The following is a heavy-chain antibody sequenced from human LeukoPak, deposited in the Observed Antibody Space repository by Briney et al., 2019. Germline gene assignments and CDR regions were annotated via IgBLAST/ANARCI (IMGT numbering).Heavy chain of an antibody. CDR3: AKDLNYGFDY. Sequence: GGSLRLSCAASGFAFSTYAMSWVRQAPGKGLEWVSALSGNGDKTFYASSVRGRFTISRDNSKNRLYLQMYGLRAEDTAVYYCAKDLNYGFDYWGQGTLVTVSS. J-gene: IGHJ4*02. CDR1: GFAFSTYA. CDR2: LSGNGDKT. V-gene: IGHV3-23*01. D-gene: IGHD3-10*01.